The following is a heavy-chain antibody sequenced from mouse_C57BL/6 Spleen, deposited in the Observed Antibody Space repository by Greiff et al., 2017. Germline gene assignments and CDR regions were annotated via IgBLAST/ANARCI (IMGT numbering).Heavy chain of an antibody. J-gene: IGHJ2*01. V-gene: IGHV1-80*01. Sequence: VQLQQSGAELVKPGASVKISCKASGYAFSSYWMNWVKQRPGKGLEWIGQIYPGAGDTNYNGKFKGKATLTADKSSSTACMQLSSLTSEDSAVYFCARNPYYGSSYPDYWGQGTTLTGSS. CDR3: ARNPYYGSSYPDY. CDR2: IYPGAGDT. D-gene: IGHD1-1*01. CDR1: GYAFSSYW.